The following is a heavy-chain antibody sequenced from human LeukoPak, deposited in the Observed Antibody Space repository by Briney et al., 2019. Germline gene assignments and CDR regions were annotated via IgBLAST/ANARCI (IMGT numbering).Heavy chain of an antibody. D-gene: IGHD3-22*01. V-gene: IGHV4-34*01. CDR2: INHSGST. Sequence: PSETLSLTCAVYGGSFSDYYWSWIRQPPGKGLEWIGEINHSGSTNYNPSLKSRVTISLDTSKNQFSLKLNSVTAADTAAYYCARDAYDSSGYYSRDWGQGTLVTVSS. J-gene: IGHJ4*02. CDR1: GGSFSDYY. CDR3: ARDAYDSSGYYSRD.